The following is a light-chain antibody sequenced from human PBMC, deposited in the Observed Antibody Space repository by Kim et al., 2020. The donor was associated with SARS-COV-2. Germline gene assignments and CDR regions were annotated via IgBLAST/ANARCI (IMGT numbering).Light chain of an antibody. CDR3: QQYHSYSGT. J-gene: IGKJ1*01. Sequence: SSVGDRVTIPCRASQTIITWLAWFQQKPGKAPKLLIYDASTLQGGVPSRFSASGSGTEFALTINSLQPDDFATYYCQQYHSYSGTFGQETKVDIK. V-gene: IGKV1-5*01. CDR2: DAS. CDR1: QTIITW.